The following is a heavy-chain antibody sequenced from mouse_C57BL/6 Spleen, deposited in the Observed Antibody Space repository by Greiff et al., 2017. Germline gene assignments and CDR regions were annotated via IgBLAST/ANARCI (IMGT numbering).Heavy chain of an antibody. CDR3: ARVGTMVTNYAMDY. CDR1: GFTFTSYW. D-gene: IGHD2-2*01. Sequence: QVQLQQPGAELVKPGASVKLSCKASGFTFTSYWMQWVKQRPGQGLEWIGEIVPSDSYTNYNQKVKGKATLTVDTASNTAYMQLSSLTSEDPAVYYCARVGTMVTNYAMDYWGQGTSVTVSS. CDR2: IVPSDSYT. V-gene: IGHV1-50*01. J-gene: IGHJ4*01.